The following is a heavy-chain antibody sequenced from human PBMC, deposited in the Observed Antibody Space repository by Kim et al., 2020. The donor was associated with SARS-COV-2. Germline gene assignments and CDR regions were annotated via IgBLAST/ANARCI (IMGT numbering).Heavy chain of an antibody. CDR2: IRSKAYGGTT. V-gene: IGHV3-49*04. CDR3: TRGRDFWSGSYYYGMNV. Sequence: GGSLRLSCTASGFTFGDYAMSWVRQAPGKGLEWVGFIRSKAYGGTTEYAASVKGRFTISRDDSKSIAYLQMNSLKIEDTAVYYCTRGRDFWSGSYYYGMNVWGQGTTVTVSS. J-gene: IGHJ6*02. D-gene: IGHD3-3*01. CDR1: GFTFGDYA.